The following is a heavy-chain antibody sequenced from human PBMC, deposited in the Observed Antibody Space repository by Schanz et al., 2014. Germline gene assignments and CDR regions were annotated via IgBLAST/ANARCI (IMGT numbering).Heavy chain of an antibody. Sequence: QVQLVQSEAEVKKPGSPVKVSCKSSGGTFSSYAISWVRQAPGQGLEWMGRIIPILGIATYAQKFQGRLTITADKSTSTAYMELSSLRSEDTAMYYCARDYYDSSGYYYCDYWGQGTLVTVSS. CDR2: IIPILGIA. V-gene: IGHV1-69*04. D-gene: IGHD3-22*01. CDR3: ARDYYDSSGYYYCDY. CDR1: GGTFSSYA. J-gene: IGHJ4*02.